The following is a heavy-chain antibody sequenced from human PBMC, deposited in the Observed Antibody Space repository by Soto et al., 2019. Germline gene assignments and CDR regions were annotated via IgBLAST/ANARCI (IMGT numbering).Heavy chain of an antibody. CDR1: GGSISSSNW. Sequence: KTSETLSLTCAVSGGSISSSNWWSWVRQPPGKGLEWIGEIYHSGSTNYNPSLKSRVTISVDKSKNQFSLKLSSVTAADTAVYYCASMDSSGWFVGQPGYYGMDVWGQGTTVTVSS. CDR2: IYHSGST. J-gene: IGHJ6*02. V-gene: IGHV4-4*02. D-gene: IGHD6-19*01. CDR3: ASMDSSGWFVGQPGYYGMDV.